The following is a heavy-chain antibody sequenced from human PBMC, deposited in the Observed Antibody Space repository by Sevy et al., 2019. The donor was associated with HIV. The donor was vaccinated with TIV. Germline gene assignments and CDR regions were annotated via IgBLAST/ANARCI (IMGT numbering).Heavy chain of an antibody. J-gene: IGHJ4*02. CDR3: ARSQNVDSAPFDY. D-gene: IGHD5-18*01. V-gene: IGHV4-30-4*01. CDR2: FFYSDSP. Sequence: SETLSLTCTVSGDSINKYHWSWIRQPPGKGLEWIGYFFYSDSPHYSPSLKSRLTISVDMSKNKVYLKLSSVTAADTAVYFCARSQNVDSAPFDYWGQGALVTVSS. CDR1: GDSINKYH.